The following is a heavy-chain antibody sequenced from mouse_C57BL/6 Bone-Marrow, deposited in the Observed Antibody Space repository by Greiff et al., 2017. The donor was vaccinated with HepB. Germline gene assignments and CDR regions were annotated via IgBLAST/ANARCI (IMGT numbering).Heavy chain of an antibody. V-gene: IGHV2-6*01. CDR2: IWGVGST. D-gene: IGHD3-2*02. J-gene: IGHJ3*01. CDR1: GFSLTSYG. CDR3: ASSRQLRPFAY. Sequence: VKLMESGPGLMAPSQSLSITCTVSGFSLTSYGVDWVRQSPGKGLEWLGVIWGVGSTNYNSALKSRLSISKDNSKSQVFLKMNSLQTDDTAMYCCASSRQLRPFAYWGQGTLVTVSA.